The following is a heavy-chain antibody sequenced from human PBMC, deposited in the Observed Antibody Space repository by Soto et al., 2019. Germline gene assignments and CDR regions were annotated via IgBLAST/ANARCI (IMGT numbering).Heavy chain of an antibody. Sequence: QVQLVESGGGVVQPGRSLRLSCAASGFTFSSYGMHWVRHAPGKGLEWGAVISYDGRNKNYAESVKCRFTIYRDNSKNTLNLKMTRLIPEDTAVYYCAKERCVAVTTLFFDYWGQGTLVTVSS. V-gene: IGHV3-30*18. J-gene: IGHJ4*02. CDR1: GFTFSSYG. CDR3: AKERCVAVTTLFFDY. D-gene: IGHD4-4*01. CDR2: ISYDGRNK.